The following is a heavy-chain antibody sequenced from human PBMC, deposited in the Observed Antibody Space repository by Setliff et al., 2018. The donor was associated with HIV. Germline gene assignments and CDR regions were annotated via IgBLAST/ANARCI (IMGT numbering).Heavy chain of an antibody. D-gene: IGHD4-17*01. V-gene: IGHV4-59*01. CDR1: GGSISTYN. J-gene: IGHJ3*01. CDR3: ASVQMAYAAFDV. Sequence: SETLALTCTVSGGSISTYNWSWIRQPPGKGLVLIGSIYFTGSSDNNPSLKSRVTLSVDTSKHQFSLKLSSVTAADTALYYFASVQMAYAAFDVWGQGTMVTVSS. CDR2: IYFTGSS.